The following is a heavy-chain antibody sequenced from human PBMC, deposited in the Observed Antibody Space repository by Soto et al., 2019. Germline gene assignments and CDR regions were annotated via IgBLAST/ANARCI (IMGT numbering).Heavy chain of an antibody. CDR3: AKDRDYIWGSYRYTNELGGSFHH. V-gene: IGHV3-23*01. J-gene: IGHJ1*01. CDR2: ISGSGGST. Sequence: EVQLLESGGGLVQPGGSLRLSCAASGFTFSSYAMSWVRQAPGKGLEWVSAISGSGGSTYNADSVKGRFTISRDNSKNALYLQMNGLRAEDTAVYYCAKDRDYIWGSYRYTNELGGSFHHWGQGTLVTVSS. D-gene: IGHD3-16*02. CDR1: GFTFSSYA.